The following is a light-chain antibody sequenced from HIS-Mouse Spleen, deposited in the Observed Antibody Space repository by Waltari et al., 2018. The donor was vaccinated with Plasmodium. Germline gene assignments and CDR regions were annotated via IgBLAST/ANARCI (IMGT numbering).Light chain of an antibody. J-gene: IGKJ1*01. CDR3: QQYNSYWT. V-gene: IGKV1-5*03. Sequence: DIQMTPSPSTLSASVGDRVTITCRASQSISSWLAWYQQKPGKAPKLLIYKASSLESGVPSRFSGSGSGTEFTLTISSLQPDDFATCYCQQYNSYWTFGQGTKVEIK. CDR1: QSISSW. CDR2: KAS.